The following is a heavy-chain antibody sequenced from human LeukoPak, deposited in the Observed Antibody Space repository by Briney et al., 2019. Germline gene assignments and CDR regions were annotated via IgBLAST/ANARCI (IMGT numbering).Heavy chain of an antibody. CDR2: ISSNGNDK. CDR1: GFTLSAYH. D-gene: IGHD5-12*01. Sequence: GGSLRLSCAASGFTLSAYHMTWIRQAPGKGLEWVALISSNGNDKLYGDSVKGRFTISRDDSKSTLYLQMNSLRVEDTAVYYCTTKVIRGNSGDDYDDWGQGTLVTVSS. CDR3: TTKVIRGNSGDDYDD. V-gene: IGHV3-30*03. J-gene: IGHJ4*02.